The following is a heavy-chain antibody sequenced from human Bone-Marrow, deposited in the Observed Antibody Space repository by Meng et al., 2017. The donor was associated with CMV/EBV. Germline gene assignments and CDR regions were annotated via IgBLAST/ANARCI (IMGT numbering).Heavy chain of an antibody. V-gene: IGHV3-7*01. CDR1: GFTFSSYW. Sequence: GESLKISCAASGFTFSSYWMSWVRQAPGKGLEWVANLKQDGSEKFYVDSVKGRFTMSRDNAKNSLYLQMISLRAEDTALYYSARIAGSSGLGAFDIWGQGTIVSASS. J-gene: IGHJ3*02. CDR3: ARIAGSSGLGAFDI. D-gene: IGHD1-26*01. CDR2: LKQDGSEK.